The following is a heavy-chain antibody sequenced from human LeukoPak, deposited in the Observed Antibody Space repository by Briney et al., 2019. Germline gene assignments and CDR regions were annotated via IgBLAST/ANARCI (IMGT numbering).Heavy chain of an antibody. CDR1: GFIFSSYS. CDR2: ISSGNIYI. V-gene: IGHV3-21*01. J-gene: IGHJ6*03. Sequence: SGGSLRLSCAASGFIFSSYSMNWVRQAPGKGREWVSCISSGNIYIYYADSVKGRFTISRDNAKNSLFLQMNSLRAEDTAVYYCARDWNSMGYYYHMDVWGKGTTVTVSS. D-gene: IGHD2/OR15-2a*01. CDR3: ARDWNSMGYYYHMDV.